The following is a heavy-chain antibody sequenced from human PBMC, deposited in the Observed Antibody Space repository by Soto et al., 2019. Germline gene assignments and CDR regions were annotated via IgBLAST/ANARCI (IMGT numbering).Heavy chain of an antibody. CDR3: AKRNSD. V-gene: IGHV3-23*01. CDR2: ISGSGSST. CDR1: GFTFSTYA. J-gene: IGHJ4*02. Sequence: EVQLLESGGGLVQPGGSLRLSCAASGFTFSTYAMTWVRQAPGKGLEWVSSISGSGSSTFYADSVRGRFTISRDKSKNTLYLQMNSLRAEDTAIYYCAKRNSDWGQGTLVTVSS. D-gene: IGHD4-4*01.